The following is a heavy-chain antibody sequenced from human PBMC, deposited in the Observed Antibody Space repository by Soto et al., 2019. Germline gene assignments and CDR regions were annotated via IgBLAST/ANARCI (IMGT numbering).Heavy chain of an antibody. V-gene: IGHV3-21*01. D-gene: IGHD3-9*01. CDR3: ARDMGILTGYYPDTLDY. CDR1: GFTFSSYS. J-gene: IGHJ4*02. CDR2: ISSSSSYI. Sequence: GGSLRLSCAASGFTFSSYSMNWVRQAPGKGLEWVSSISSSSSYIYYADSVKGRFTISGDNAKNSLYLQMNSLRAEDTAVYYCARDMGILTGYYPDTLDYWGQGTLVTVSS.